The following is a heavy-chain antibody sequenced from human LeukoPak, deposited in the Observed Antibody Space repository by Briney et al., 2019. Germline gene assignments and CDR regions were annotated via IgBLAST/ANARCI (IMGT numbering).Heavy chain of an antibody. Sequence: SETLSLTCSVSGGYISSYYWSWIRQPAGKGLESIGHISTSGSTNYNPSLKSRVTMSVDTSKNQFSLKLSSVTAADTAVYYCARDQYYYGSGIYYDYWGQGTLVTVSS. CDR3: ARDQYYYGSGIYYDY. CDR1: GGYISSYY. J-gene: IGHJ4*02. CDR2: ISTSGST. D-gene: IGHD3-10*01. V-gene: IGHV4-4*07.